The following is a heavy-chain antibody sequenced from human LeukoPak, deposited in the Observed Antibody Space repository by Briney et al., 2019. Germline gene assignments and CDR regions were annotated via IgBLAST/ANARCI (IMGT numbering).Heavy chain of an antibody. CDR2: ISGSGGST. CDR1: GFTFSSYA. Sequence: GGSLRLSCAASGFTFSSYAMSWVRQAPGNWLEWVSAISGSGGSTYYADSVKGRFTISRDNSKNTLYLQMNSLRAEDTAVYYCAKIYCSSTSCPYYYYMDVWGKGTTVTVSS. J-gene: IGHJ6*03. V-gene: IGHV3-23*01. CDR3: AKIYCSSTSCPYYYYMDV. D-gene: IGHD2-2*01.